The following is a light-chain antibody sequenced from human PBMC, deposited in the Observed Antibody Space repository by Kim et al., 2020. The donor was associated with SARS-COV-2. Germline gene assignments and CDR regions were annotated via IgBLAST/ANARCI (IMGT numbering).Light chain of an antibody. CDR3: QQYNNWPYT. V-gene: IGKV3-15*01. CDR2: GAS. J-gene: IGKJ2*01. CDR1: QSVSSN. Sequence: SVFPGERATLACRASQSVSSNFAWYQQKPGQAPRLLIYGASTRATGIPARFSGSGSGTEFTLTISSLQSEDFAVYYCQQYNNWPYTFGQGTKLEI.